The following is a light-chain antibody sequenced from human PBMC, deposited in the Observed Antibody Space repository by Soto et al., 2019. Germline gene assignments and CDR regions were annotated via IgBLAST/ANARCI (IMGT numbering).Light chain of an antibody. CDR2: SAT. CDR3: QQTYTMPWT. Sequence: DIQMTQSPSSVSASVGDRVTITCRTSQSFSNYLAWYQHRPGKAPKLLIYSATVLQSGVPSRFSGSGSGTDFTLTISRLQPEDSATYYCQQTYTMPWTFGQGPRVEIK. V-gene: IGKV1-39*01. J-gene: IGKJ1*01. CDR1: QSFSNY.